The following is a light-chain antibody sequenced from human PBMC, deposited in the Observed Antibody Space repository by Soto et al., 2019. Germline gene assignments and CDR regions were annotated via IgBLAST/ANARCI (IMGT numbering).Light chain of an antibody. Sequence: EIVMTQSPATLSVSPGERATLSCRASQGVDSNLAWYQQRPGQAPRLLIYGASTRATGIPVRFSGSGSGTEFTLTISSLQSEDFAVYYCQQYNNWPPWTFGQGTKVE. V-gene: IGKV3-15*01. CDR1: QGVDSN. CDR2: GAS. J-gene: IGKJ1*01. CDR3: QQYNNWPPWT.